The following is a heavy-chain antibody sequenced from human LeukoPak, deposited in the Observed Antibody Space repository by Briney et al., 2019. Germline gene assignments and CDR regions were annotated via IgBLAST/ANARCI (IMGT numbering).Heavy chain of an antibody. V-gene: IGHV1-18*01. D-gene: IGHD3-10*01. J-gene: IGHJ4*02. CDR3: ARPNHGSGSYYFDY. CDR2: ISAYNGNT. CDR1: GYTFTSYG. Sequence: CKASGYTFTSYGVSWVRQAPGQGLEWMGWISAYNGNTNYAQKLQGRVTMTTDTSTSTAYMELRSLRSDDTAVYYCARPNHGSGSYYFDYWGQGTLVTVSS.